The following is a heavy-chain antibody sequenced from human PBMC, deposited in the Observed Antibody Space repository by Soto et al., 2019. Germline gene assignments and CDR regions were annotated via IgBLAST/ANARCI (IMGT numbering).Heavy chain of an antibody. CDR1: GGTFNTYT. CDR3: ASWRSYSGSYCFDY. J-gene: IGHJ4*02. CDR2: VVPMYDSV. V-gene: IGHV1-69*06. Sequence: SVKVSCKASGGTFNTYTINCLVQAPGRGLEGVGQVVPMYDSVNYAETFQGRVTITVDKSTNTAYMELTSLRSQDTALYFCASWRSYSGSYCFDYWGQGTLVTVSS. D-gene: IGHD1-26*01.